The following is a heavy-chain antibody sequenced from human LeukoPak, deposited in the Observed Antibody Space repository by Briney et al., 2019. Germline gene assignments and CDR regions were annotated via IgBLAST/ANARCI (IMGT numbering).Heavy chain of an antibody. CDR1: GGTFSSYA. D-gene: IGHD6-19*01. J-gene: IGHJ6*03. CDR3: ARESSGRNRFPNYSYYMDV. Sequence: ASVKVSCKASGGTFSSYAISWVRQAPGQGLEWMGGIIPIFGTANYAQKFQGRVTITADESTSTAYMELNSLRAEDTAVYYCARESSGRNRFPNYSYYMDVWGKGTTVTISS. V-gene: IGHV1-69*13. CDR2: IIPIFGTA.